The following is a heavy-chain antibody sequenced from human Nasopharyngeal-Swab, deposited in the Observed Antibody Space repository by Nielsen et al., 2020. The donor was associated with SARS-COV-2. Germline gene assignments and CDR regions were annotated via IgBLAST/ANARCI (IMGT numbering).Heavy chain of an antibody. V-gene: IGHV4-34*01. CDR1: GGSFSGYY. CDR2: INHSGST. D-gene: IGHD6-19*01. J-gene: IGHJ6*02. Sequence: SETLSLTCAVYGGSFSGYYWSWIRQPPGKGLEWIGEINHSGSTNYNPSLKSRVTISVDTSKNQFSLKLSSVTAADTAVYYCARGLSIAVGYYHYYGMDVWGQGTTVTVSS. CDR3: ARGLSIAVGYYHYYGMDV.